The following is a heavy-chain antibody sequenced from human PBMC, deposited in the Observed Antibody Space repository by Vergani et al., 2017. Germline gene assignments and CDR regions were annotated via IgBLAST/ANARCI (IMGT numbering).Heavy chain of an antibody. CDR3: ARELSYYYGSGRDDYNPYYYEGMDV. D-gene: IGHD3-10*01. V-gene: IGHV3-23*04. Sequence: EVDLVESGGGLAQPGGSLRLSCEASGITFWKFGMHWVRQGPGKGLEWVSGISWNSGATPYYADSVKGRFIISRDNSKNTLHLQMNSLRADDTAVYYCARELSYYYGSGRDDYNPYYYEGMDVWGPGTTVTVSS. CDR2: ISWNSGATP. CDR1: GITFWKFG. J-gene: IGHJ6*02.